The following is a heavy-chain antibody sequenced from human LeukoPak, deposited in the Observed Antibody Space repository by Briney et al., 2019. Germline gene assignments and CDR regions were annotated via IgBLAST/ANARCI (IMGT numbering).Heavy chain of an antibody. CDR2: IYYSGST. CDR3: AKQWGSYVNWFDP. CDR1: GGSISSSGYY. J-gene: IGHJ5*02. V-gene: IGHV4-39*01. Sequence: PSETLSLTCTVSGGSISSSGYYWGWIRQPPGKGLEWIGTIYYSGSTYYNPSLKSRVTISVDTSKNQFSLKLSSVTAADTAVYYCAKQWGSYVNWFDPWGQGTLVTVSS. D-gene: IGHD1-26*01.